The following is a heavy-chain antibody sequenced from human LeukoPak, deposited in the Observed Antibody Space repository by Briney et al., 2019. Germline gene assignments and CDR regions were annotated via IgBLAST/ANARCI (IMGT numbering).Heavy chain of an antibody. CDR1: GYTFTSYG. J-gene: IGHJ6*02. V-gene: IGHV1-18*01. CDR2: ISAYNGNT. CDR3: ASSGIIRPPYGGNSWYYYGMDV. Sequence: GASVKVSCKASGYTFTSYGISWVRQAPGQGLEWMGWISAYNGNTNYAQKLQGRVTMTTDTSTSTAYMELRSLRSDDTAVYYCASSGIIRPPYGGNSWYYYGMDVWGQGTTVTVSS. D-gene: IGHD4-23*01.